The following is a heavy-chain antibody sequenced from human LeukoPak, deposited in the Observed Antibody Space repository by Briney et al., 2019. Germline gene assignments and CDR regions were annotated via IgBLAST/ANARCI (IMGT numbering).Heavy chain of an antibody. J-gene: IGHJ4*02. CDR2: ISYDGSNK. V-gene: IGHV3-30-3*01. D-gene: IGHD3-22*01. Sequence: GGSLRLSCAASGFTFSSYAMHWVRQAPGKGLEWVAVISYDGSNKYYADSVKGRFTTSRDNSKNTLYLQMNSLRAEDTAVYYCARGGDTMIVVVPDYWGQGTLVTVSS. CDR3: ARGGDTMIVVVPDY. CDR1: GFTFSSYA.